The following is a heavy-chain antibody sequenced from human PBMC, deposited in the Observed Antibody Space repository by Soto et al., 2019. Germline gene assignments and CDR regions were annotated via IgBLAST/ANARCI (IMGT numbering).Heavy chain of an antibody. CDR3: ARLWGYGDYGEMGY. CDR1: GYTFTNYG. J-gene: IGHJ4*02. CDR2: ISAYNGNT. V-gene: IGHV1-18*01. Sequence: QVQLVQSGAEVKKPGVPVKVSCKASGYTFTNYGINWVRQAPGQGLEWMGWISAYNGNTNYAQKLQGRVTMTTDTSTSTAYMDLRSLRSDDTAVYYCARLWGYGDYGEMGYWGQGTLVTVSS. D-gene: IGHD4-17*01.